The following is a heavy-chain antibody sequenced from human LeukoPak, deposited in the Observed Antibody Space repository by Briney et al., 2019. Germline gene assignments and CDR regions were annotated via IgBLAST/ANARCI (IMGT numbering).Heavy chain of an antibody. CDR3: AKDRDTYGSIYYFDD. J-gene: IGHJ4*02. Sequence: PGRSLRLSCAASGFTFSRYGMHRVRQAPGKGLEWVAVISYDGKDKHYADSVKGRFTISRDNSKNTLYLQMNSLRAEDTAVYYCAKDRDTYGSIYYFDDWGQGTLVTVSS. CDR2: ISYDGKDK. CDR1: GFTFSRYG. D-gene: IGHD5-18*01. V-gene: IGHV3-30*18.